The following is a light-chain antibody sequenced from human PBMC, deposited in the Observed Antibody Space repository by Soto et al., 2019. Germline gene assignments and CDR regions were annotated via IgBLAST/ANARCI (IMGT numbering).Light chain of an antibody. CDR3: QQYYSYPFT. Sequence: AIRMTQSPSSLSASTGDRVTITCRACQGISSYLAWYQQKPGKAPKLLIYAASTLQSGVPSRFSGSGSGTDFTLTISCLQSEDFATYYCQQYYSYPFTFGPGTKVDIK. CDR2: AAS. CDR1: QGISSY. V-gene: IGKV1-8*01. J-gene: IGKJ3*01.